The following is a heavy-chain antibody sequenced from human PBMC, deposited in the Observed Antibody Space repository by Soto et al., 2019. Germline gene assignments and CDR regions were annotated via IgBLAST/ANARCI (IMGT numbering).Heavy chain of an antibody. D-gene: IGHD2-2*01. CDR3: AARPLGYCSSTRCRGYWFDP. Sequence: SETLSLTCAVYGGSFSGYYWSWIRQPPGKGLEWIGEINHSGSTNYNPSLKSRVTISVDTSKNQFSLKLSSVTAADTAVYYCAARPLGYCSSTRCRGYWFDPWGQGTLVTVSS. CDR1: GGSFSGYY. J-gene: IGHJ5*02. CDR2: INHSGST. V-gene: IGHV4-34*01.